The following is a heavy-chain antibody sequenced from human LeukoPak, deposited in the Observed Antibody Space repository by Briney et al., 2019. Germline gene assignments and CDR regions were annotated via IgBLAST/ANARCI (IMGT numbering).Heavy chain of an antibody. CDR1: GGSFSGYY. CDR2: INHSGST. D-gene: IGHD3-10*01. J-gene: IGHJ4*02. Sequence: PSETLSLTCAVYGGSFSGYYWSWIRQPPGKGLEWIGEINHSGSTNYNPSLKSRVTISVDTSKNQFSLKLSSVTAADTAVYYCARRELFGDYFESWGQGTLVTVSS. CDR3: ARRELFGDYFES. V-gene: IGHV4-34*01.